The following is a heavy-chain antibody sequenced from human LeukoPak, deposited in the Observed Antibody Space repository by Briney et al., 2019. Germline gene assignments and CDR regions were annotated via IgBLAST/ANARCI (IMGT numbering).Heavy chain of an antibody. CDR2: MYYSGST. Sequence: TSETLSLTCTVSGDSISSSSYYWGWIRQPPGKGLEWIGSMYYSGSTYYNPSLTSRVTISVDTSKNQFSLKLSSVTAADTAVYYCARARGIMDVWGQGTTVTVSS. V-gene: IGHV4-39*07. J-gene: IGHJ6*02. CDR1: GDSISSSSYY. CDR3: ARARGIMDV.